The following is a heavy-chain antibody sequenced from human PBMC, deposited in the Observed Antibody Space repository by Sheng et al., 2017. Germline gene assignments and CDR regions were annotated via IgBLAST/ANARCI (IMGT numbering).Heavy chain of an antibody. CDR2: IYYGGTT. Sequence: QLQLQESGPGLVKPSETLSLSCTVSGGSISNSLYYWAWIRQPPGKGLEWIGSIYYGGTTYYNPSLKSRVTISFDTSKNQFSLNLSSMTAADTAVYYCASPLDGSASAFDIWAKGQWSPSLQ. D-gene: IGHD6-25*01. CDR3: ASPLDGSASAFDI. J-gene: IGHJ3*02. CDR1: GGSISNSLYY. V-gene: IGHV4-39*07.